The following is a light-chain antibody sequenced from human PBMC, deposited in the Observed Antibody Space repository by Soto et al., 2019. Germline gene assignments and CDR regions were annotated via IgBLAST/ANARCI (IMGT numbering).Light chain of an antibody. Sequence: QSALTQSSSASASLGSSVKLTCTLSSGHSSYIIAWHQQQPGKAPRYLMKLEGSGSYNKGSGVPDRFSGSSSGADRYLTISNLQFEDEADYYCEIWDSNTHTVFGGGTKLTVL. J-gene: IGLJ3*02. V-gene: IGLV4-60*02. CDR2: LEGSGSY. CDR3: EIWDSNTHTV. CDR1: SGHSSYI.